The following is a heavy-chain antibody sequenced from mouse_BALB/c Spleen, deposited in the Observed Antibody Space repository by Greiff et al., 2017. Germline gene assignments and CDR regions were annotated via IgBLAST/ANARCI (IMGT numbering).Heavy chain of an antibody. V-gene: IGHV14-3*02. Sequence: EVKLQESGAELVKPGASIKLSCTASGFNIKDTYMHWVKQRPEQGLEWIGRIDPANGNTKYDPKFQGKATITADTSSNTAYLQLSSLTSEDTAVYYCARGYGNYYAMDYWGQGTSVTVSS. J-gene: IGHJ4*01. D-gene: IGHD2-10*02. CDR1: GFNIKDTY. CDR3: ARGYGNYYAMDY. CDR2: IDPANGNT.